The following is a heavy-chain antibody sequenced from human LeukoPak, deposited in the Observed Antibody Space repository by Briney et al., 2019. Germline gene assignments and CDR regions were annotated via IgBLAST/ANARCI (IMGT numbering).Heavy chain of an antibody. V-gene: IGHV3-74*01. CDR2: INSYGSST. J-gene: IGHJ3*02. CDR3: ATETGAFDI. CDR1: GFSFSSHW. Sequence: GGSLRLSCAASGFSFSSHWMHWVRQAPGKGLVWVSGINSYGSSTIYADSVKGRLTISRDNARNTLDLQMNSLRAEDTAVYYCATETGAFDIWGQGTMVTVSS.